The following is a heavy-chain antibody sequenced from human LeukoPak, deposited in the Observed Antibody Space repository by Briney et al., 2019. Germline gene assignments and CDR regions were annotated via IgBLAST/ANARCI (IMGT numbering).Heavy chain of an antibody. CDR2: IYYSGST. CDR1: GGSISSGGYY. Sequence: TSETLSLTCTVSGGSISSGGYYWSWIRQHPGKGLEWIGYIYYSGSTYYNPSLKSRVTISVDTSKNQFSLKLSSVTAADTAVYYCARAGSAAAYYFDYRGQGTLVTVSS. J-gene: IGHJ4*02. D-gene: IGHD6-13*01. V-gene: IGHV4-31*03. CDR3: ARAGSAAAYYFDY.